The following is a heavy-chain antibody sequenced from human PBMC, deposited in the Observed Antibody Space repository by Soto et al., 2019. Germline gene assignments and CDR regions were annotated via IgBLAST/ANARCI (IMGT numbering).Heavy chain of an antibody. D-gene: IGHD1-26*01. J-gene: IGHJ3*02. CDR2: IKQDGSEK. CDR1: GFTFSSYW. CDR3: ASTWELLRSGRYAFDI. V-gene: IGHV3-7*03. Sequence: EVQLVESGGGLVQPGGSLRLSCAASGFTFSSYWMSWVRQAPGKGLEWVANIKQDGSEKYYVDSVKGRFTISRDNAKNSLYLQMNSLRAEDTAVYYCASTWELLRSGRYAFDIWGQGTMVTVSS.